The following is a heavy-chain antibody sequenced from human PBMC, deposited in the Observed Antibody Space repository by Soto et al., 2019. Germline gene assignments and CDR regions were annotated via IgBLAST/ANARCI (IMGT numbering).Heavy chain of an antibody. V-gene: IGHV3-23*01. CDR2: ISGSGGST. Sequence: EVQLLESGGGLVQPGGSLRLSCAASGFTFSSYAMSWVRQAPGKGLEWVSAISGSGGSTYYADSVKGRFTISRDNAKNTRYRPMNSLRAEDTAVYYCAKGDAYGDYVFDYWGQGTLVTVSS. D-gene: IGHD4-17*01. J-gene: IGHJ4*02. CDR3: AKGDAYGDYVFDY. CDR1: GFTFSSYA.